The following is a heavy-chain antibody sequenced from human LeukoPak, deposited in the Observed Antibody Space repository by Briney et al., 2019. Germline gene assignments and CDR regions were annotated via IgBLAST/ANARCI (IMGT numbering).Heavy chain of an antibody. CDR2: ISYDGSNK. J-gene: IGHJ6*03. V-gene: IGHV3-30-3*01. CDR1: GFTFSSYA. D-gene: IGHD6-25*01. Sequence: GRSLRLSCAASGFTFSSYAMHWVRQAPGKGLEWVAVISYDGSNKYYADSVKGRFTISRDNSKNTLYLQMNSLRAEDTAVYYCARAEERLGPYYYYMDVWGKGTTVTISS. CDR3: ARAEERLGPYYYYMDV.